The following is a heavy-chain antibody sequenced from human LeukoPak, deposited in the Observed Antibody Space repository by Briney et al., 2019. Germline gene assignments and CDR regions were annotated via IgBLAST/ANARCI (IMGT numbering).Heavy chain of an antibody. CDR1: GFTFSSYW. J-gene: IGHJ4*02. CDR2: INSDGSST. Sequence: PGGSLRLSCAASGFTFSSYWMHWVRQAPGKGLVWVSRINSDGSSTSYADSVKGRFTISRDNSKNTLYLQMNSLRTEDTAAYYCASRSGYYTYYFDYWGQGTLVTVSS. V-gene: IGHV3-74*01. CDR3: ASRSGYYTYYFDY. D-gene: IGHD3-22*01.